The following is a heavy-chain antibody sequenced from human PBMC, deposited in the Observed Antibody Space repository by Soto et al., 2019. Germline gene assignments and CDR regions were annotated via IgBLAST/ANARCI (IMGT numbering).Heavy chain of an antibody. CDR1: GFSLSNARMG. CDR2: IFSNDEK. V-gene: IGHV2-26*01. Sequence: QVTLKESGPVLVNPTETLTLTCTVSGFSLSNARMGVSWIRQPPGKALEWLAHIFSNDEKSYSTSLKSRLTISKDTSKSQVVLTMTNMDPVDTATYYCARIWWGWSGYYMVFDYWGQGTLVTVSS. J-gene: IGHJ4*02. CDR3: ARIWWGWSGYYMVFDY. D-gene: IGHD3-3*01.